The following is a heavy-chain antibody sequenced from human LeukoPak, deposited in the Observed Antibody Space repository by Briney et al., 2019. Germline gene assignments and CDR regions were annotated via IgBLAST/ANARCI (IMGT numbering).Heavy chain of an antibody. J-gene: IGHJ4*02. CDR3: AKDLVRIAAAFLDY. Sequence: GGSLSLSCAASGFTFSSYAMSWVRQAPGKGPEWVSAISGSGGSTYYADSVKGRFTISRDNSKNTLYLQMNSLRAEDTAVYYCAKDLVRIAAAFLDYWGQGTLVTVSS. CDR2: ISGSGGST. CDR1: GFTFSSYA. D-gene: IGHD6-13*01. V-gene: IGHV3-23*01.